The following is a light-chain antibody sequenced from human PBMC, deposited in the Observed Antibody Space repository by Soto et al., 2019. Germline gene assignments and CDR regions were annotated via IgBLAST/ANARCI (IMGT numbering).Light chain of an antibody. CDR2: GAS. Sequence: EIVWTQSPGTLSLSPGERAILSCRASQSVNSIYLTWYQQKPGQAPRLLIYGASGRATGIPDRFSGSGSGTDFTLTISRLEPEDFAVYYCQQYGNSVWTFGQGTKV. CDR3: QQYGNSVWT. J-gene: IGKJ1*01. V-gene: IGKV3-20*01. CDR1: QSVNSIY.